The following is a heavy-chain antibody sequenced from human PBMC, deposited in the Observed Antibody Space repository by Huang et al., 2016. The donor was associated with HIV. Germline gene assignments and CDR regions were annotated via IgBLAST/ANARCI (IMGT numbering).Heavy chain of an antibody. CDR3: ARAALVNNQYFDY. CDR1: EGTFSSYS. V-gene: IGHV1-69*13. J-gene: IGHJ4*02. D-gene: IGHD5-18*01. Sequence: VQLIQSGAEVKKTGSSVRVSCRASEGTFSSYSIGWMRQAPGQGLEWMGGISTIFGTTTDAQKFQGRVSIAADESTSTAYMDLNSLRSEDTAVYYCARAALVNNQYFDYWGQGTLVTVSS. CDR2: ISTIFGTT.